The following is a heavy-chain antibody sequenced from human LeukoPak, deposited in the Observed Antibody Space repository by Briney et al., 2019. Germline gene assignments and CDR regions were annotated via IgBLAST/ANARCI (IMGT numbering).Heavy chain of an antibody. CDR3: ARDRYCSGGSCYGGDYYFDY. CDR1: GGSISSSSYY. J-gene: IGHJ4*02. Sequence: TSETLSLTCTVSGGSISSSSYYWGWIRQPPGKGLEWIGSIYYSGSTYYNPSLKSRVTISVDTSKNQFSLKLSSVTAADTAVYYCARDRYCSGGSCYGGDYYFDYWGQGTLVTVSS. CDR2: IYYSGST. D-gene: IGHD2-15*01. V-gene: IGHV4-39*07.